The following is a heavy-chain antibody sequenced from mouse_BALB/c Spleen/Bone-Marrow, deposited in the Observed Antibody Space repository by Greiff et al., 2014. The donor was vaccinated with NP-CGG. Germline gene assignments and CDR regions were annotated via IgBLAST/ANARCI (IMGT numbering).Heavy chain of an antibody. D-gene: IGHD2-10*02. CDR1: GYSFTGYS. CDR2: IYPYNGGT. CDR3: ARRYGSYAWFAY. Sequence: EVQLQQSGPELVKPGASMKISCKASGYSFTGYSMNWVKQIHGKNLEWIGLIYPYNGGTSYNQKFKGKATLTGDKSSSTAYMELLSLKSEDSAVYYCARRYGSYAWFAYWGQGTLVTVSA. V-gene: IGHV1-26*01. J-gene: IGHJ3*01.